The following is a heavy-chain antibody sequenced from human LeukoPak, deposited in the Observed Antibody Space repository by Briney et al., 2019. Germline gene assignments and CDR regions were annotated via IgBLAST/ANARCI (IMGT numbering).Heavy chain of an antibody. V-gene: IGHV4-39*07. CDR3: ATGRRGGAFDI. J-gene: IGHJ3*02. Sequence: SETLSLTCTVSGGSVTNSNFYWGWIRQPPGKALDWIGSTFYSVTTYYNPSLKSRVAISVDTSQNQFSLNLGSVTAADTAVYYCATGRRGGAFDIWGQGKLVTVSS. CDR2: TFYSVTT. D-gene: IGHD3-10*01. CDR1: GGSVTNSNFY.